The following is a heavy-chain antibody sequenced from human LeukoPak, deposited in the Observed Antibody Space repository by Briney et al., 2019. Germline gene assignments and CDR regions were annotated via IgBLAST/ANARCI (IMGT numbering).Heavy chain of an antibody. Sequence: PGGSLRLSCAASGFTFDTDVIHWVRQAPGKGLEWVAVISYEGSNKYYTDSVKGRFTISRDNTKNTLYLQMDSLRAEDMAVYYCAREVTDPITGTGWFDPCGQGTLVTVSS. D-gene: IGHD1-7*01. CDR1: GFTFDTDV. CDR2: ISYEGSNK. CDR3: AREVTDPITGTGWFDP. V-gene: IGHV3-30*10. J-gene: IGHJ5*02.